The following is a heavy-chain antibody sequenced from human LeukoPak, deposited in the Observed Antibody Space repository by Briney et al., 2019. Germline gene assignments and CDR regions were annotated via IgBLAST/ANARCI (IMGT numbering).Heavy chain of an antibody. CDR3: ARVLSSGYSPFDY. D-gene: IGHD3-22*01. Sequence: GGSLRLSCAASGFTFSDYYMTWIRQAPGKGLEWVSHITSTGATIYYADSVKGRFTIARDNAKNSLSLQMNSLGAEDTAVYFCARVLSSGYSPFDYWGQGILVTVSS. CDR2: ITSTGATI. J-gene: IGHJ4*02. V-gene: IGHV3-11*01. CDR1: GFTFSDYY.